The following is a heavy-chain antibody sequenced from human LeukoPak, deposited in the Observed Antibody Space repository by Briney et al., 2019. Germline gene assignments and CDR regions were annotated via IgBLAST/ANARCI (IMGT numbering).Heavy chain of an antibody. CDR3: AKGPAARGPIDY. V-gene: IGHV3-9*01. CDR1: GFTFDDYA. CDR2: ISWNSGSI. Sequence: GGSLRLSCAASGFTFDDYAMHWVRQAPGKGLEWVSGISWNSGSIGYADSVKGRFTISRDNAKNSLYLQMNSLRAEDTALYYCAKGPAARGPIDYWGQGTLVTVSS. J-gene: IGHJ4*02. D-gene: IGHD6-13*01.